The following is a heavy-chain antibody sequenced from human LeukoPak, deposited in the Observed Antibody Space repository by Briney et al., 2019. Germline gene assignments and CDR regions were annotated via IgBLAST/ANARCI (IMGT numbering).Heavy chain of an antibody. CDR3: ARDPNEYYYGSGQGAFDI. J-gene: IGHJ3*02. CDR2: INPNSGGT. D-gene: IGHD3-10*01. Sequence: ASVKVSCKASGYTFTGYYMHWVRQAPGQGLEWMGWINPNSGGTNYAQKFQGRVTMTRDTSISTAYMELSRLRSDDTAVYYCARDPNEYYYGSGQGAFDIWGQGTMVTVSS. CDR1: GYTFTGYY. V-gene: IGHV1-2*02.